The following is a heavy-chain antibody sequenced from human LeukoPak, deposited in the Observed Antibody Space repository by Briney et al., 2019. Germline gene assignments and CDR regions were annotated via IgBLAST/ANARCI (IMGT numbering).Heavy chain of an antibody. CDR2: IIPIFGTA. Sequence: SVKVSCKASGGTFSSYAISWVRQAPGQGLAWMGGIIPIFGTANYAQKFQGRVTITTDESTSTAYMELSSLRSEDTAVYYCSLYYYDSSGYYGGYYFDYWGQGTLVTVSS. CDR1: GGTFSSYA. V-gene: IGHV1-69*05. D-gene: IGHD3-22*01. CDR3: SLYYYDSSGYYGGYYFDY. J-gene: IGHJ4*02.